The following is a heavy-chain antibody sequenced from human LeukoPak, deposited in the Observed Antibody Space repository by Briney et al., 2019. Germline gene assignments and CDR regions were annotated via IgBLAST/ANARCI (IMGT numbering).Heavy chain of an antibody. CDR3: ARRPYGRDYYYYGMDV. D-gene: IGHD4-17*01. CDR2: IYPGDSDT. Sequence: GESLKISCKGSGYSFTSYRIGWVRQMPGKGLEWMGIIYPGDSDTRYSPSFQGQVTISADKSISTAYLQWSSLKASDTAMYYCARRPYGRDYYYYGMDVWGQGTTVTVSS. CDR1: GYSFTSYR. V-gene: IGHV5-51*01. J-gene: IGHJ6*02.